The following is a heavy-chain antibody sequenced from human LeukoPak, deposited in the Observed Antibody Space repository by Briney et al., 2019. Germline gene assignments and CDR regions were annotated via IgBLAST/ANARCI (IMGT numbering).Heavy chain of an antibody. J-gene: IGHJ4*02. D-gene: IGHD4-17*01. CDR1: GYTFTGYY. CDR2: INPNSGGT. CDR3: ARSNNDYGELDY. V-gene: IGHV1-2*02. Sequence: ASVKVSCKASGYTFTGYYMHWVRQAPGQGLEWMGWINPNSGGTNYAQKFQGRVTMTRDTSTSTAYMELSRLRSDDTAVYYCARSNNDYGELDYWGQGTLVTVSS.